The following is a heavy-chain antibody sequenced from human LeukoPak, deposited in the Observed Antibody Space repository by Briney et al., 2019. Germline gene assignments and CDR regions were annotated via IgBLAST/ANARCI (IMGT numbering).Heavy chain of an antibody. CDR2: ISASNGNT. CDR3: ARAGYQWFEDY. CDR1: GYTFTNYG. V-gene: IGHV1-18*01. D-gene: IGHD3-10*01. Sequence: GASVKVSCKASGYTFTNYGISWVRQAPAQGLEWMGWISASNGNTNYAQKVQGRVTMTTDTSTSTAYMELRSLRSDDTAVYYCARAGYQWFEDYWGQGTLVTVSS. J-gene: IGHJ4*02.